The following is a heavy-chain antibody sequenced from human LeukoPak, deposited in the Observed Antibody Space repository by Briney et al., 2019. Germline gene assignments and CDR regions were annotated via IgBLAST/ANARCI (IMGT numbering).Heavy chain of an antibody. CDR2: IIPLLDTS. Sequence: ASVKVSCKASGGTFSKYALSWVRQAPGQGLEWMGAIIPLLDTSNYPPKFQDRVTITTDESTSTAYMDLSSLRSDDTAVYYCARAQAGNYDWPLDLWGQGTLVTVSS. V-gene: IGHV1-69*05. CDR3: ARAQAGNYDWPLDL. D-gene: IGHD5-12*01. J-gene: IGHJ5*02. CDR1: GGTFSKYA.